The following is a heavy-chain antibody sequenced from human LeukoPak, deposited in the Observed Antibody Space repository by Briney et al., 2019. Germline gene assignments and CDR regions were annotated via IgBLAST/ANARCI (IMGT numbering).Heavy chain of an antibody. Sequence: GGSLRLSCAASGFTFSTYGMHWVRQAPGKGLEWVAIIWSDGSNKNYGDSVTGRFTISRDNSKNTLYLQMNGLRVEDTAVYYCAKDHYGGNPPTNAFDIWGQGTMVTVSS. CDR2: IWSDGSNK. CDR3: AKDHYGGNPPTNAFDI. V-gene: IGHV3-33*06. D-gene: IGHD4-23*01. CDR1: GFTFSTYG. J-gene: IGHJ3*02.